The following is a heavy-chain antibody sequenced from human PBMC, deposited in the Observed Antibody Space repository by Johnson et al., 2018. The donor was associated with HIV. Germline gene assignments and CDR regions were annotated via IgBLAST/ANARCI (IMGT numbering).Heavy chain of an antibody. V-gene: IGHV3-66*03. J-gene: IGHJ3*02. CDR1: GFTVSSNY. Sequence: VQLMESGGGLIQPGGSLRLSCAASGFTVSSNYMSWVRQAPGNGLEWVSVIYSGGSTYYADSAKGRFTISRDNSKNTVYLQMNSLRAEDTAVYYCTKDDYTGAFDIWGQGTMVTVSS. D-gene: IGHD4/OR15-4a*01. CDR3: TKDDYTGAFDI. CDR2: IYSGGST.